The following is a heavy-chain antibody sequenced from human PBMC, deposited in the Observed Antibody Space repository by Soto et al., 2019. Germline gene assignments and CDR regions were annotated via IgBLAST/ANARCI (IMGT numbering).Heavy chain of an antibody. CDR3: ARVQSQFDFYHARVV. Sequence: PSGTLSRTCTFSGDSIGSGNKYCRWIRQVPGNGLEWIGYSFSSGTTYYTPSLKSRRNMSPDTSQNQVSLKLNSVTAADTAVYFGARVQSQFDFYHARVVWGQGNPVTV. CDR2: SFSSGTT. CDR1: GDSIGSGNKY. D-gene: IGHD2-21*01. V-gene: IGHV4-30-4*02. J-gene: IGHJ4*03.